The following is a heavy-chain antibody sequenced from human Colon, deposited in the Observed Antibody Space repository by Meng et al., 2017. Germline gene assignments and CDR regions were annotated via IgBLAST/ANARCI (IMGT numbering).Heavy chain of an antibody. CDR3: ARGVDWAKSGNF. V-gene: IGHV4-34*01. Sequence: QVQLRPGGAGLLKPSETLPPTCAVYGGSFSDYYLTWIRQPPGKGLEWVGEIHPSGSTYYSPSLQSRVTITLDTSKNQFSLTLSSMTAADTAVYYCARGVDWAKSGNFWGQGTLVTVSS. D-gene: IGHD3-9*01. CDR2: IHPSGST. J-gene: IGHJ4*02. CDR1: GGSFSDYY.